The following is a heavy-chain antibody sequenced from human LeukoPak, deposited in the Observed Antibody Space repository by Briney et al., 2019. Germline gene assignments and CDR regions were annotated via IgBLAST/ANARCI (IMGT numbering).Heavy chain of an antibody. J-gene: IGHJ5*02. D-gene: IGHD4-17*01. CDR2: LSSSSSSI. CDR3: ARTLAGDGWFDP. Sequence: GGSLRLSCAASGFTFSSYSMNWVRQAPGKGLEWVSYLSSSSSSIYYVDSVKGRFTISRDNAKNSLYLQMNSLRDEDTAVYYCARTLAGDGWFDPWGQGTLVTVSS. V-gene: IGHV3-48*02. CDR1: GFTFSSYS.